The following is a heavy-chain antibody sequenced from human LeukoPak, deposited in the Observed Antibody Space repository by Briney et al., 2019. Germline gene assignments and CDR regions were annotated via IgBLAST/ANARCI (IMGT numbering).Heavy chain of an antibody. J-gene: IGHJ3*02. CDR3: ARDIVGATGDAFDI. CDR2: VSSSSDYI. V-gene: IGHV3-21*01. CDR1: GFTFTTYS. Sequence: PGGSLRLSCAASGFTFTTYSMNWVRQAPGKEPEWVSAVSSSSDYIYYADSVRGRLTISRDNAKDSLYLQMNSLRAEDTAVYYCARDIVGATGDAFDIWGQGTMVTVSS. D-gene: IGHD1-26*01.